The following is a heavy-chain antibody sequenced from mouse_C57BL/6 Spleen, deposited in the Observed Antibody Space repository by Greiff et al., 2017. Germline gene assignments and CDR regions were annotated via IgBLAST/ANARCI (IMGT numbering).Heavy chain of an antibody. CDR1: GFTFSDYG. J-gene: IGHJ3*01. CDR2: ISSGSSTI. V-gene: IGHV5-17*01. Sequence: DVKLVESGGGLVKPGGSLKLSCAASGFTFSDYGMHWVRQAPEKGLEWVAYISSGSSTIYYADTVKGRFTFSRDNAKNTLFLQMTSLRSEDTAMYYCARGPLVAYWGQGTLLTVSA. CDR3: ARGPLVAY.